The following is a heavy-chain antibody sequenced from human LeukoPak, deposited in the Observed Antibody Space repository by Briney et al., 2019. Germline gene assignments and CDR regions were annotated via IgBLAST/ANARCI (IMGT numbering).Heavy chain of an antibody. CDR1: GFTLHNYA. D-gene: IGHD5/OR15-5a*01. CDR3: ARDHVYGGADY. Sequence: PGGSLRLSCAASGFTLHNYAIHWVRQAPGKGLEWVSLTSGDGITTYFADSVKGRFTISRDNSKSSLFLQMNSLRTEDTALYYCARDHVYGGADYWGQGTLVTVS. J-gene: IGHJ4*02. CDR2: TSGDGITT. V-gene: IGHV3-43*02.